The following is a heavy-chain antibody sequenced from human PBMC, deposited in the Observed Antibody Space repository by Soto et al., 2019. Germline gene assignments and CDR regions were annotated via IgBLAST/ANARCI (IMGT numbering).Heavy chain of an antibody. J-gene: IGHJ4*02. D-gene: IGHD6-19*01. CDR3: AKDLVSFHAFSSGWSPWDY. Sequence: GGSLRLSCAASGFTFSSYAMSWVRQAPGKGLEWVSAISGSGGSTYYADSVKGRFTISRDNSKNTLYLQMNSLRAEDTAVYYCAKDLVSFHAFSSGWSPWDYWGQGTLVTVSS. CDR2: ISGSGGST. V-gene: IGHV3-23*01. CDR1: GFTFSSYA.